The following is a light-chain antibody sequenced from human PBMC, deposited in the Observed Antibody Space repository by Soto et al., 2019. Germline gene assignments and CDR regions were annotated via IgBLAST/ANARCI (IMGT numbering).Light chain of an antibody. CDR1: QTISSW. J-gene: IGKJ3*01. V-gene: IGKV1-5*01. Sequence: DIQMTQYPSTLSASVGDRVTITCRASQTISSWLDWYQQKPGKAPKRLIYDASSLESGVPSRFSGSGSGTEFTLTISSLQPDDFATYYCQKDSTFGPGTKVDIK. CDR3: QKDST. CDR2: DAS.